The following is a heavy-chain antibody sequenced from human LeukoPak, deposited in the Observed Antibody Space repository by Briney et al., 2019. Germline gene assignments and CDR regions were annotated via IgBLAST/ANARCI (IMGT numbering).Heavy chain of an antibody. Sequence: PSETLSLTCAVYGGSFSGYYWSWIRQPPGKGLEWIGEINHSGSTNYNPSLKSRVTISVDTSKNQFPLKLSSVTAADTAVYYCARGLMSGSYNYFDYWGQGTLVTVTS. D-gene: IGHD1-26*01. CDR3: ARGLMSGSYNYFDY. J-gene: IGHJ4*02. CDR2: INHSGST. CDR1: GGSFSGYY. V-gene: IGHV4-34*01.